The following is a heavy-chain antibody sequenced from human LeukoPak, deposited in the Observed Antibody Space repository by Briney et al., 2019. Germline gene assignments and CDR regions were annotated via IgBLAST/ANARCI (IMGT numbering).Heavy chain of an antibody. J-gene: IGHJ3*02. CDR3: AKASFYYALGDAFDI. CDR1: GFTFDDYA. V-gene: IGHV3-9*03. Sequence: PGRSLRLSCAASGFTFDDYAMHWVRQAPGKGLEWVSGISWNRGSIVYADSVKGRFTISRDNAKNSLYLQMNSLRAEDMALYYCAKASFYYALGDAFDIWGQGTMVTVSS. CDR2: ISWNRGSI. D-gene: IGHD3-22*01.